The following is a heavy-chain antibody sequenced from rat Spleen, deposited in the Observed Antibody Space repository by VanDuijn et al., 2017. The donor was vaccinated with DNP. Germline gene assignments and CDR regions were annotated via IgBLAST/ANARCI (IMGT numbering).Heavy chain of an antibody. CDR3: ARWVWYFDY. Sequence: EMQLQESGPGLVKPSQSLSLTCSVTGYSITSSYRWNWIRKFPGNKMEWVGHISFSGSPNYNPSLRSRISITRDTSKNLFFLHLDSVTTEDTATYYCARWVWYFDYWGQGIMVTVSS. CDR1: GYSITSSY. J-gene: IGHJ2*01. V-gene: IGHV3-1*01. CDR2: ISFSGSP.